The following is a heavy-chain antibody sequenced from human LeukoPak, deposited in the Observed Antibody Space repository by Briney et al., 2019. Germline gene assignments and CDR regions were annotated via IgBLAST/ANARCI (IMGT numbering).Heavy chain of an antibody. D-gene: IGHD3-10*01. J-gene: IGHJ4*02. CDR1: GGSFSGYY. CDR3: ARRRRSYYYGSGSPTLFDY. V-gene: IGHV4-34*01. CDR2: INHSGST. Sequence: SETLSLTCAVYGGSFSGYYRSWIRQPPGKGLEWIGEINHSGSTNYNPSLKSRVTISVDTSKNQFSLKLSSVTAADTAVYYCARRRRSYYYGSGSPTLFDYWGQGTLVTVSS.